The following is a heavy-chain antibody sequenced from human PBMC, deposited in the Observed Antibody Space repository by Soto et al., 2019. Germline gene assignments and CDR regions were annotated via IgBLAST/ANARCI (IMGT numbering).Heavy chain of an antibody. V-gene: IGHV4-59*01. CDR2: IYYSGST. CDR1: GCPIRRYY. D-gene: IGHD3-10*01. J-gene: IGHJ5*02. Sequence: SENLSLTCTGSGCPIRRYYWSLVRQPPGKGMEWIGYIYYSGSTNYNPSLKSRVTISVDTSKNQFSLKLSSVTAADTAVYYCARVLRISMVRRDTFDVWGQGTLVTVSS. CDR3: ARVLRISMVRRDTFDV.